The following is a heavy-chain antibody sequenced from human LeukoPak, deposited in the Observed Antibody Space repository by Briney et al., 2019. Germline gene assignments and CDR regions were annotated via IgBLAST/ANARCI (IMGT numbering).Heavy chain of an antibody. J-gene: IGHJ4*02. CDR3: ARDRGAVAGQYFDY. D-gene: IGHD6-19*01. CDR1: GFTLSAYT. Sequence: GGSLRLSCAASGFTLSAYTMNWVRQAPGKGPEWISYISSSGDSEYYADSVKGRFTISRDNAKNSLYLQMNTLRAEDTAVYYCARDRGAVAGQYFDYWGQGTLVTVSS. V-gene: IGHV3-48*04. CDR2: ISSSGDSE.